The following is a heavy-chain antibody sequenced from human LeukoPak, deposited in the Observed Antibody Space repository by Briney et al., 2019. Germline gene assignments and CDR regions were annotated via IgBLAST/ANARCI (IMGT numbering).Heavy chain of an antibody. CDR2: ISSSGGTK. Sequence: PGGSLRLPCAASGFTFSTYSMSWVRQAPGKGLEWVSYISSSGGTKYYAASVKGRFTISRDNAKNSLYLQMNSLRDEDTAVYYCARDITSDWSYWGQGTLVTVSS. CDR1: GFTFSTYS. V-gene: IGHV3-48*02. D-gene: IGHD3-9*01. CDR3: ARDITSDWSY. J-gene: IGHJ4*02.